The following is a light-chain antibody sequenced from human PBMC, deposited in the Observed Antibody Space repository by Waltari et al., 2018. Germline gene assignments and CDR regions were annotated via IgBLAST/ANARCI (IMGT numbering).Light chain of an antibody. CDR2: EVT. V-gene: IGLV2-8*01. Sequence: QSALTQPPSASGSPGQSVTISCTGTSSDVGAYNYVSWYQQYPGKAPKLIVYEVTNLSSGVPDRFSGSKSGNTASLTVSGLQADDEADYYCCSHGGSNNFYIFGTGTTVTVL. J-gene: IGLJ1*01. CDR3: CSHGGSNNFYI. CDR1: SSDVGAYNY.